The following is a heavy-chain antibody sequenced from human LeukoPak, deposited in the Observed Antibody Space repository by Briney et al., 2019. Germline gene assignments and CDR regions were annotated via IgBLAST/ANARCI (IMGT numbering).Heavy chain of an antibody. CDR1: GFTFSTYG. CDR2: IWYDGSNK. J-gene: IGHJ4*02. CDR3: ARESPDTSGYYPDY. D-gene: IGHD3-22*01. Sequence: PGGSLRLSCAASGFTFSTYGMHWVRQAPGKGLEWVAVIWYDGSNKYYADSVKGRFTISRDNSRNTLYLQTNSLRAEDTAVYYCARESPDTSGYYPDYWGQGSLVTVSS. V-gene: IGHV3-33*01.